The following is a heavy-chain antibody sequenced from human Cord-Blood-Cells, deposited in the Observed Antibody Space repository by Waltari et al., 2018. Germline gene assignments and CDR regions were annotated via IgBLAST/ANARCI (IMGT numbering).Heavy chain of an antibody. D-gene: IGHD3-3*01. CDR1: GYTFTSYD. J-gene: IGHJ3*02. CDR3: ARGSITIVGVVNAFDI. Sequence: QVQLVQSGAEVKKPGASVKVSCKASGYTFTSYDINWVRQATGQGLEWMGWMNPNSGNTGYAQKFQGRVTITRNTSISTAYMELSSLRSEDTAVYYCARGSITIVGVVNAFDIWGQGTMVTVSS. V-gene: IGHV1-8*03. CDR2: MNPNSGNT.